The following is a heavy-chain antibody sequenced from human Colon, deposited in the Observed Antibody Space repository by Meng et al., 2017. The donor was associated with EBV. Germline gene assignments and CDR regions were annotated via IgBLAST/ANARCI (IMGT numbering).Heavy chain of an antibody. V-gene: IGHV1-18*01. Sequence: QGQLDHSGFGLKKPGASGKVSCKASGSTFTSNAMNWVRQAPGQGLEGMGWISAYNGNTNYAQKLQGRVTMTTDTSTSTAYMELRSLRSDDTAVYYCARNRPRGVATGANWFDPWGQGTLVTVSS. D-gene: IGHD5-12*01. J-gene: IGHJ5*02. CDR1: GSTFTSNA. CDR3: ARNRPRGVATGANWFDP. CDR2: ISAYNGNT.